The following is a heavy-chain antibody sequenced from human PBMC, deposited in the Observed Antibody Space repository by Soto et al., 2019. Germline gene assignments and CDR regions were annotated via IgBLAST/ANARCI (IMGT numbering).Heavy chain of an antibody. J-gene: IGHJ5*02. D-gene: IGHD6-19*01. CDR3: ARDLVGYSSDWFNWFDP. CDR2: IYASGST. CDR1: GCSISRSY. Sequence: DTVSLICTVSGCSISRSYWSCILQPAGKGLEWIGRIYASGSTNYNPSLKGRVTMSVDTSKNQFSLKVSSVTAADTALYYCARDLVGYSSDWFNWFDPWGQGTMVTVSS. V-gene: IGHV4-4*07.